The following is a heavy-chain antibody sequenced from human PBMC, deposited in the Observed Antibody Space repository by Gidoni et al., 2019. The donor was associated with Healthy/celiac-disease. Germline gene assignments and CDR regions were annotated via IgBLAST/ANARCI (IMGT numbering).Heavy chain of an antibody. CDR2: IYYSGST. D-gene: IGHD3-9*01. V-gene: IGHV4-30-4*01. Sequence: QVQLQESGPGLVKPSQTLSLTCTVSGGSLSRGVSHWCWIRQPPGKGLEWIGYIYYSGSTYYNPSLKSRVTISVDTSKNQFSLKLSSVTAADTAVYYCAREHFSRYDILTGYLVGWFDPWGQGTLVTVSS. CDR1: GGSLSRGVSH. J-gene: IGHJ5*02. CDR3: AREHFSRYDILTGYLVGWFDP.